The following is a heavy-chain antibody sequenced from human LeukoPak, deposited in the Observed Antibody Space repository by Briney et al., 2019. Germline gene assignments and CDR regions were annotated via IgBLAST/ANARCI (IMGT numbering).Heavy chain of an antibody. CDR1: GYTFTSYY. CDR2: INPSGGST. D-gene: IGHD2-15*01. J-gene: IGHJ5*02. CDR3: ARDRESSGGILLRNWFDP. V-gene: IGHV1-46*01. Sequence: ASVKVSCKASGYTFTSYYMHWVRQAPGEGLEWMGIINPSGGSTSYAQKFQGRVTMTRDMSTSTVYMELSSLRSEDTAVYYCARDRESSGGILLRNWFDPWGQGTLVTVSS.